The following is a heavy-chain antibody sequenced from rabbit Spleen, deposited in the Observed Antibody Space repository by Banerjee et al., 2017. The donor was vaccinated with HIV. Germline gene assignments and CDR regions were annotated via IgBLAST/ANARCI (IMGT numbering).Heavy chain of an antibody. J-gene: IGHJ4*01. D-gene: IGHD1-1*01. CDR1: GFDFSTYY. CDR2: IDPIFGTT. CDR3: ARDPAYASSSGYNIPNL. Sequence: QLKESGGGLVTPGGILKLSCKASGFDFSTYYMSWVRQAPGKGLEWIGYIDPIFGTTYYASWVNGRFTISSHNAQNTLYLQLNSLTAADTATYFCARDPAYASSSGYNIPNLWGQGTLVTVS. V-gene: IGHV1S7*01.